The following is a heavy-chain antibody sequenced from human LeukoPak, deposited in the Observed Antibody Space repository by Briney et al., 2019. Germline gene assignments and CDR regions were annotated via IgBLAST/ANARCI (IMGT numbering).Heavy chain of an antibody. D-gene: IGHD2-15*01. CDR1: GYSFTSYW. V-gene: IGHV5-51*01. Sequence: GESLQISCKGSGYSFTSYWIGWVRQLPGKGLEWMGIIYPADSETRYSPSFQGRVTISADKSINTAYLQWSSLKASDTAMYYCARQKYVGRLTEYWGQGTLVTVSS. CDR3: ARQKYVGRLTEY. J-gene: IGHJ4*02. CDR2: IYPADSET.